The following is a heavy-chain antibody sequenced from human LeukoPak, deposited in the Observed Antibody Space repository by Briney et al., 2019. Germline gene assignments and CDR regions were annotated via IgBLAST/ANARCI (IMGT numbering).Heavy chain of an antibody. CDR3: GSRGGSGKYDFDF. CDR1: GYTFTVYF. J-gene: IGHJ4*02. D-gene: IGHD3-10*01. V-gene: IGHV1-2*02. CDR2: INPNSGDT. Sequence: GASVKVSCTASGYTFTVYFMHWVRQAPGQGLKWMGWINPNSGDTNYAQKFQGRVTMTRDTSISTAYMELSSLRYDDTAVYYCGSRGGSGKYDFDFWGQGTLVTVSS.